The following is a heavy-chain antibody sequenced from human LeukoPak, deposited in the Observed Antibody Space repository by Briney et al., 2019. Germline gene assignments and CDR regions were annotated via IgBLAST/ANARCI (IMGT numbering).Heavy chain of an antibody. V-gene: IGHV5-51*01. CDR2: IYPGDSDT. D-gene: IGHD3-3*01. Sequence: GEALKISCKGAGYGFTTYWIGWGRQMPGKGLEGMGIIYPGDSDTRYSPSFQGHGTILADKSISTAYLQWSSLKASDTAMCYCARHVFSRAAYYDFWSGYYWNPHVYGMDVWGQGTTVTVSS. J-gene: IGHJ6*02. CDR1: GYGFTTYW. CDR3: ARHVFSRAAYYDFWSGYYWNPHVYGMDV.